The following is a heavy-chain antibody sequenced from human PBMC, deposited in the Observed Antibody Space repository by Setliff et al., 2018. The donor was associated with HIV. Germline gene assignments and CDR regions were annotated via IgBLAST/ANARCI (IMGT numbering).Heavy chain of an antibody. D-gene: IGHD5-18*01. CDR2: IYQTGRP. Sequence: PSETLSLTCTVSAYSIGSSYSWGWIRQSPGKGLEWIANIYQTGRPFYNPSLQSRVTISVDTSKNQFSLKLTSVTAADTAVYYCATADYIYGRNVFDYWGQGSLVTAPQ. CDR3: ATADYIYGRNVFDY. CDR1: AYSIGSSYS. V-gene: IGHV4-38-2*02. J-gene: IGHJ4*02.